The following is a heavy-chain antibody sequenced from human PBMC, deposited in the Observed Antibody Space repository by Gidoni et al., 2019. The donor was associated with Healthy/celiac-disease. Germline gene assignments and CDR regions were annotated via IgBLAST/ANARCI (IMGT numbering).Heavy chain of an antibody. J-gene: IGHJ4*02. CDR3: ARGSDYDFWSGYYQGDY. Sequence: QVQLVESGGGVVQPGRSLRLSCAASGFTFSSYAMHWVRQAPGKGLEGVAVISYDGSNKYYADAVKGRFTISRDNSKNTLYLQMNSLRAEDTAVYYCARGSDYDFWSGYYQGDYWGQGTLVTVSS. D-gene: IGHD3-3*01. CDR2: ISYDGSNK. CDR1: GFTFSSYA. V-gene: IGHV3-30-3*01.